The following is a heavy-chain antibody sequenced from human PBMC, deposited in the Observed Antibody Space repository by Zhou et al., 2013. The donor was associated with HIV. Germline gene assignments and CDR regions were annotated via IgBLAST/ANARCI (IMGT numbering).Heavy chain of an antibody. D-gene: IGHD6-6*01. CDR3: ARESGSSGNALNYYYYMDV. V-gene: IGHV1-69*05. CDR1: GGTFSSYG. J-gene: IGHJ6*03. Sequence: QVQLVQSGAEVKKPGSSVKVSCKASGGTFSSYGLSWVRQAPGQGPEWMGGIIPTFGRTDYAQKFQGRVTITTDESTSTAYMELSSLRSEDTAVYYCARESGSSGNALNYYYYMDVWGKGTTVTVSS. CDR2: IIPTFGRT.